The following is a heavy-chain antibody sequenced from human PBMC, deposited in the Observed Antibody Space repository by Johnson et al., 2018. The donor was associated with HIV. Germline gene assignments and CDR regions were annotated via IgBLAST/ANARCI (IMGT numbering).Heavy chain of an antibody. CDR1: GFTVSSNY. Sequence: EQLVESGGGLIQPGGSLRLSCAASGFTVSSNYMSWVRQAPGKGLEWVSVIYSGGSTYYADSVKGRFTISRDNSKNTLYLQLNSLRAEDTAVYYCAKDPGGVSYPNDACDIWGQGTMVTVSS. CDR2: IYSGGST. J-gene: IGHJ3*02. CDR3: AKDPGGVSYPNDACDI. D-gene: IGHD3-10*01. V-gene: IGHV3-53*01.